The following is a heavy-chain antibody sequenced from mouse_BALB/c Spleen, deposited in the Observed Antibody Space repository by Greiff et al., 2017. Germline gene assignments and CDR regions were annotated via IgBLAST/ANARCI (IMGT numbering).Heavy chain of an antibody. Sequence: VQVVESGPGLVAPSQSLSITCTVSGFSLTSYGVHWVRQPPGKGLEWLGVIWAGGSTNYNSALMSRLSISKDNSKSQVFLKMNSLQTDDTAMYYCARDLSNWDVWFAYWGQGTLVTVSA. J-gene: IGHJ3*01. D-gene: IGHD4-1*01. CDR1: GFSLTSYG. CDR2: IWAGGST. V-gene: IGHV2-9*02. CDR3: ARDLSNWDVWFAY.